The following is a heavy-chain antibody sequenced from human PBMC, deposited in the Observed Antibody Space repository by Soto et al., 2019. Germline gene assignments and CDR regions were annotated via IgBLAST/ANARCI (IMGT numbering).Heavy chain of an antibody. CDR1: GGSISSSNW. V-gene: IGHV4-4*02. D-gene: IGHD6-13*01. J-gene: IGHJ4*02. Sequence: SETLSLTCAVSGGSISSSNWCSCVRQPPGKGLEWIGEIYHSGSTNYNPSLKSRVTISVDKSKNQFSLKLSSVTAADTAVYYCATLPTPGIAYNFDYWGQGTLVTVSS. CDR2: IYHSGST. CDR3: ATLPTPGIAYNFDY.